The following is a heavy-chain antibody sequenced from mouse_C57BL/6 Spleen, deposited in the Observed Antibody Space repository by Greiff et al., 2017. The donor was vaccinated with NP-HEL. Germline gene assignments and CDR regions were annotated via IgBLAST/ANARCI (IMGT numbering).Heavy chain of an antibody. CDR3: ARRRLLDY. V-gene: IGHV1-50*01. J-gene: IGHJ2*01. CDR2: IDPSDSYT. Sequence: QVQLQQPGAELVKPGASVKLSCKASGYTFTSYWMQWVKQRPGQGLEWIGEIDPSDSYTNYNQKFKGKATLTVDTSSSTAYMQLSSLTSEDSAVYYCARRRLLDYWGQGTTLTVSS. CDR1: GYTFTSYW.